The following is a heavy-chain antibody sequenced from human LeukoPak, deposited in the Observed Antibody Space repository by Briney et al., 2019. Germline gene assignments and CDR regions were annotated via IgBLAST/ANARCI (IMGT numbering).Heavy chain of an antibody. CDR3: ARERHMDTAMAYYFDY. V-gene: IGHV3-48*03. D-gene: IGHD5-18*01. J-gene: IGHJ4*02. CDR2: ISSSGSTI. Sequence: LPGGSLRLSCAASGFTFSSYEMNWVRQAPGKGLEWVSYISSSGSTIYYADSVKGRFTISRDNAKNSLYLQMNSLRAEDTAVYYCARERHMDTAMAYYFDYWGQGTLVTASS. CDR1: GFTFSSYE.